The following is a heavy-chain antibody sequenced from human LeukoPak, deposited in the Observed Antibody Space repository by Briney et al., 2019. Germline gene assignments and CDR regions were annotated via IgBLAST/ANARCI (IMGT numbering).Heavy chain of an antibody. CDR3: ARSAAAGRIVATFAY. D-gene: IGHD5-12*01. V-gene: IGHV3-30*09. J-gene: IGHJ4*02. CDR1: GFSFSGYA. Sequence: PGRSLRLSCAASGFSFSGYAIHWVRQAPGKGLKWGAVISYDGSNKYYADSVKGRFAISRDSSKNTLYLHMNSLRAEDTAVYYCARSAAAGRIVATFAYWGQGTLVTVSS. CDR2: ISYDGSNK.